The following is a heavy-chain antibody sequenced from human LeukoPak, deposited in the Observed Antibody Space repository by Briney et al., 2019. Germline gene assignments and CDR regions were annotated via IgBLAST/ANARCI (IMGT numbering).Heavy chain of an antibody. V-gene: IGHV3-30*01. J-gene: IGHJ4*02. Sequence: GGSLRLSCAASGFTFNSYAMHWVRQAPGKGLEWVAVISYDGGNKYYAESVKGRFTVSRDNSKNTLYLQMNSLRAEDTAVYYCARDHKIYDSSGLVYWGQGTLVTVSS. CDR1: GFTFNSYA. D-gene: IGHD3-22*01. CDR3: ARDHKIYDSSGLVY. CDR2: ISYDGGNK.